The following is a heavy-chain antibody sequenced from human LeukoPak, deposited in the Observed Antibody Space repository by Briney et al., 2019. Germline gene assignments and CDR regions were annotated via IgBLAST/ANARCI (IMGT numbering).Heavy chain of an antibody. J-gene: IGHJ4*02. CDR3: AREGSIARQFDY. V-gene: IGHV4-4*07. CDR2: IYTSGST. CDR1: GGSISSYY. D-gene: IGHD6-6*01. Sequence: SETLSLTCTVSGGSISSYYWSWIRQPAGKGLEWIGRIYTSGSTNYNPSLKSRVTMSVDTSKNQFSLKLSSVTAADTAAYYCAREGSIARQFDYWGQETLVTVSS.